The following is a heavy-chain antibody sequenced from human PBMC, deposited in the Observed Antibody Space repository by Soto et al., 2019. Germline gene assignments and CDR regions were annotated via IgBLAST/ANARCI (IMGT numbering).Heavy chain of an antibody. V-gene: IGHV3-66*01. CDR3: ARGFDYGDYLWGY. CDR1: GFTVSSNY. CDR2: LYSGGSA. D-gene: IGHD4-17*01. Sequence: VQLVESGGGLVQPGGSLRLSCAASGFTVSSNYMGWVRQAPGKGLEWVSVLYSGGSAYHADSVKGRFTISRDISKNTLYLQMNSLRAEDTAVYFCARGFDYGDYLWGYWGQGTLVTVSS. J-gene: IGHJ4*02.